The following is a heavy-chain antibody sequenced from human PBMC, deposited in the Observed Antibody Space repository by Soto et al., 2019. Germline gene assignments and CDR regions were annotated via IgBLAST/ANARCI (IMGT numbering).Heavy chain of an antibody. J-gene: IGHJ2*01. V-gene: IGHV3-7*01. CDR3: ARDESIAARHWYFDL. Sequence: GGSLRLSCAASGFTFSSYWMSWVRQAPGKGLEWVANIKQDGSEKYYVDSVKGRFTISRDNAKNSMYLQMNSLRAEDTAVYYCARDESIAARHWYFDLWGRGTLVPVSS. CDR2: IKQDGSEK. D-gene: IGHD6-6*01. CDR1: GFTFSSYW.